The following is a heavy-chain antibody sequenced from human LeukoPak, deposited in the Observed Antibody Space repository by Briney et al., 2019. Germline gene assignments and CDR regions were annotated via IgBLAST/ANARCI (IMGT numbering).Heavy chain of an antibody. J-gene: IGHJ4*02. CDR1: GYSISSGYY. V-gene: IGHV4-38-2*02. CDR3: ARDLSFDWFPYYFDY. Sequence: SETLSLTCTVSGYSISSGYYWGWIRQPPGKGLEWIGSIYHSGSTYYNPSLKSPVTISIDTSKNQFSLKVSSVTAADTAIYYCARDLSFDWFPYYFDYWGQGILVTVSS. CDR2: IYHSGST. D-gene: IGHD3-9*01.